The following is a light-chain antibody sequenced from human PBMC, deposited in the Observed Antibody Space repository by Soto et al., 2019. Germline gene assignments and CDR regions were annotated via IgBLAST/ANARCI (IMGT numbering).Light chain of an antibody. J-gene: IGKJ5*01. CDR3: QQHDILPIP. CDR1: PSVSSY. CDR2: GAS. Sequence: EIRMSQSPATLSVSRGEGATLSCRARPSVSSYLAWYQHKPGQAPRLLISGASRRATGIPDRFSGAGSGTDFTLTISRLEPEDFALYYCQQHDILPIPFGQGRRLEIK. V-gene: IGKV3-20*01.